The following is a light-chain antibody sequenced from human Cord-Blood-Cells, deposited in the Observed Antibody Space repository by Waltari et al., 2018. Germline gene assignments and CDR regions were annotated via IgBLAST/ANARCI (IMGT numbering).Light chain of an antibody. CDR3: CSYAGSSSYV. CDR2: EVS. CDR1: SSDVGSYNL. V-gene: IGLV2-23*02. J-gene: IGLJ1*01. Sequence: QSALTQPASVSGSPGQSITISCTGPSSDVGSYNLVSWYQQHPGKAPKPMIYEVSKRPSGVSNRFSGSKSGNTASLTISGLQAEDEADYYCCSYAGSSSYVFGTGTKVTVL.